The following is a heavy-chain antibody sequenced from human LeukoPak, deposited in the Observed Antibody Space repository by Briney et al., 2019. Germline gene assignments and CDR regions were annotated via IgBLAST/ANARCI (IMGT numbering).Heavy chain of an antibody. CDR3: ARGQQWLVRPSFDY. V-gene: IGHV3-20*04. J-gene: IGHJ4*02. CDR2: INWNGGST. D-gene: IGHD6-19*01. Sequence: PGGSLRLPCAVSGFTFDDYGMSWVRQAPGKGLEWVSGINWNGGSTGYADSVKGRFTISRDNAKNSLYLQMNSLRAEDTAVYYCARGQQWLVRPSFDYWGQGTLVTVSS. CDR1: GFTFDDYG.